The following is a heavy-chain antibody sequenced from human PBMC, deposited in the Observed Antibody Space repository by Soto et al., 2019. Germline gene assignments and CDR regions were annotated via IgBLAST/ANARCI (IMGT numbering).Heavy chain of an antibody. D-gene: IGHD6-19*01. J-gene: IGHJ6*02. V-gene: IGHV5-51*03. CDR1: GYSFIIYW. CDR3: ARPLTFSSGWAFAMDV. CDR2: IHPGDSEI. Sequence: GESLKLSCKGAGYSFIIYWIACVLQMPGKGLEWMGIIHPGDSEIRYSPSLQGQVTISVDRSINAAYLQWSSLKASDSAIYFCARPLTFSSGWAFAMDVWGRGTTVTVSS.